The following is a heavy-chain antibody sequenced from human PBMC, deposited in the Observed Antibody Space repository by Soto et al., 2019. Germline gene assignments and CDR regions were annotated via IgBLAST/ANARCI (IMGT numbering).Heavy chain of an antibody. CDR1: GGTFSSYA. J-gene: IGHJ4*02. D-gene: IGHD3-22*01. V-gene: IGHV1-69*06. Sequence: ASVKVSCKASGGTFSSYAISWVRQAPGQGLEWMGGIIPIFGTANYAQKFQGRVTITADKSTSTAYMELSSLRSEDTAVYYCARDSYYYDSSGFYFDYWGQGTLVTVSS. CDR2: IIPIFGTA. CDR3: ARDSYYYDSSGFYFDY.